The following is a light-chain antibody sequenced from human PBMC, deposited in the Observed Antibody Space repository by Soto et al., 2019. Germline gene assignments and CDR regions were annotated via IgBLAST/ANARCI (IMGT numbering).Light chain of an antibody. Sequence: EIVLTQSPATLSLSPGERATLSCRASQSVSSYLAWYQQKPGQAPRLLIYDASNRATGIPARFSGSGSGTDFTVNISREEPEHFAVYCCQQRSNWPLTVGGETKVEIK. CDR1: QSVSSY. J-gene: IGKJ4*01. CDR3: QQRSNWPLT. V-gene: IGKV3-11*01. CDR2: DAS.